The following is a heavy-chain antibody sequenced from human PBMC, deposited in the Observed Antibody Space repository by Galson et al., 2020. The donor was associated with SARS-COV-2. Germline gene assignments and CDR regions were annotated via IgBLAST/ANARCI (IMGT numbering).Heavy chain of an antibody. V-gene: IGHV4-59*11. CDR2: IYYSGST. CDR1: DGTIKSHY. CDR3: ARALSSYYYGMDV. J-gene: IGHJ6*02. Sequence: SETLSLTCTVSDGTIKSHYWSWIRQTPVKGLEWIGYIYYSGSTNYNPSLKSRVTISVDTSKNQFSLKLTSVTAADTAVYYCARALSSYYYGMDVWGQGTTVTVSS.